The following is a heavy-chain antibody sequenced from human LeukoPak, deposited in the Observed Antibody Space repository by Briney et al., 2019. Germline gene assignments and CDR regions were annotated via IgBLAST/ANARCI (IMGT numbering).Heavy chain of an antibody. Sequence: GGSLRLSCTASGFTFSSYGMHWVRQAPGKGLEWVAVISYDGSNKYYADSVKGRFTISRDNSKNTLYLQMNSLRAEDTAVYYCASGYFFDYWGQGTLVTVSS. CDR1: GFTFSSYG. CDR3: ASGYFFDY. CDR2: ISYDGSNK. J-gene: IGHJ4*02. V-gene: IGHV3-30*03. D-gene: IGHD3-22*01.